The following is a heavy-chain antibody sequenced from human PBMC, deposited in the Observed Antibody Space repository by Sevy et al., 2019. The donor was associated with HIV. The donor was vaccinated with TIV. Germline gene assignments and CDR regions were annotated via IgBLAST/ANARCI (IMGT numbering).Heavy chain of an antibody. J-gene: IGHJ6*02. CDR1: GYTFTTYY. CDR2: INPSGGGT. CDR3: TKDVVATPNYYSGMDV. D-gene: IGHD2-15*01. Sequence: ASVKVSCKASGYTFTTYYMHWVRQAPGQGLEWVGIINPSGGGTSYAQKFQGRVTMTRDTSTSTVYLELSSLRSEDTAVYYCTKDVVATPNYYSGMDVWGQGTTVTVSS. V-gene: IGHV1-46*03.